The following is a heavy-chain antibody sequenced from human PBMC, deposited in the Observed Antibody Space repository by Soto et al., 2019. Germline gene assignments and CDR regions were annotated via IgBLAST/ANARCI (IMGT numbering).Heavy chain of an antibody. D-gene: IGHD1-1*01. Sequence: EVQLVESGGGLVQPGESLRLSCVASGFPFTTVWMNWVRQAPGKGPEWLGRVKTKAEGATTDYAAPAKGRFIILRDDSINTVYLQMTSLRIEDTALYYCTSRIRTTNDNWGQGTLVTVSS. J-gene: IGHJ4*02. V-gene: IGHV3-15*07. CDR2: VKTKAEGATT. CDR1: GFPFTTVW. CDR3: TSRIRTTNDN.